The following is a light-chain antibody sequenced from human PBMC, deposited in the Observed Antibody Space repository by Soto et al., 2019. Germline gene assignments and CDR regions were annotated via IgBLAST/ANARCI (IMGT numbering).Light chain of an antibody. CDR2: EVS. J-gene: IGLJ1*01. Sequence: QSALTQPPSASGSPGQSVTISCTGTSSDVGGYNYVSWYQQHPGKAPKLMIYEVSKRPSGVPDRFSGSKSGNTASLTVSGLQAEDEADYYCSSYGGSNNWLVFGTGTKVTVL. V-gene: IGLV2-8*01. CDR3: SSYGGSNNWLV. CDR1: SSDVGGYNY.